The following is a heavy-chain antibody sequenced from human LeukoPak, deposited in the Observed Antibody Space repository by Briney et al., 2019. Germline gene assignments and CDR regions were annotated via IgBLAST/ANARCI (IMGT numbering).Heavy chain of an antibody. D-gene: IGHD3-10*01. CDR1: GFTFSSYA. V-gene: IGHV3-64*01. Sequence: GGSLRLSCAASGFTFSSYAMHWVRQAPGKGLEYVSGINTDSNGGSTYYTNSVKGRFTISRDNSKNTLYLQMGSLRAEDMAVYYCARSVGECLSSYYFDYWGQGTLVTVSS. J-gene: IGHJ4*02. CDR3: ARSVGECLSSYYFDY. CDR2: INTDSNGGST.